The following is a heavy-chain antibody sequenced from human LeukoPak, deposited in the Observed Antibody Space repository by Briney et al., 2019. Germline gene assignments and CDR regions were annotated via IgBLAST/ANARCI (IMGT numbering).Heavy chain of an antibody. V-gene: IGHV4-39*07. D-gene: IGHD5-18*01. CDR1: GGSISSSSYY. J-gene: IGHJ4*02. CDR3: AGQEGYSYGYDY. Sequence: SETLSLTCTVSGGSISSSSYYWGWIRQPPGKGLEWIGSIYYSGSTYYNPSLKSRVTISVDTSKNQFSLKLSSVTAADTAVYYCAGQEGYSYGYDYWGQGTLVTVSS. CDR2: IYYSGST.